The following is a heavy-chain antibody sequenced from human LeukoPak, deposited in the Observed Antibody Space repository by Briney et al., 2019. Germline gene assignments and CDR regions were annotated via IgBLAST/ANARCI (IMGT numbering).Heavy chain of an antibody. D-gene: IGHD3-10*01. Sequence: PGGSLRLSCAASGFTFSSYSMNWVRQAPGKGLEWISYISSSSSTIYYADSVKGRFTISRDNGKNSLYLQMNSLRVEDTAMFYCTREWFGSRNFFDYWGQGTLVTVFS. CDR1: GFTFSSYS. CDR3: TREWFGSRNFFDY. J-gene: IGHJ4*02. V-gene: IGHV3-48*01. CDR2: ISSSSSTI.